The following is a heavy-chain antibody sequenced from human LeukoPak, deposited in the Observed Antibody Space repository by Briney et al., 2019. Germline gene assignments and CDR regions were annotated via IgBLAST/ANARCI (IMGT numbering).Heavy chain of an antibody. CDR1: GLTFSSYA. CDR2: ISGSGGST. Sequence: PGGSLRLSCAASGLTFSSYAMSWVRQAPGKGLEWVSAISGSGGSTYYAESVKGRFTISRDNSKNTLYPQMNSLRAEDTAVYYCAKDLRVIVGPLTGWGQGTLVTVSS. CDR3: AKDLRVIVGPLTG. D-gene: IGHD1-26*01. V-gene: IGHV3-23*01. J-gene: IGHJ4*02.